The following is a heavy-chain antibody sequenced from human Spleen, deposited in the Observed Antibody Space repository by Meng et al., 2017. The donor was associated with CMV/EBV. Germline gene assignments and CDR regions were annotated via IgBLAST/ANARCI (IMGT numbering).Heavy chain of an antibody. CDR2: IIPILGIA. CDR1: GGTFSSYA. J-gene: IGHJ6*02. CDR3: ARDIASVVVPAAIRYYYYYGMDV. V-gene: IGHV1-69*10. Sequence: SVKVSCKASGGTFSSYAISWVRQAPGQGLEWMGGIIPILGIANYAQKFQGRVTITADKSTSTAYMELSSLRSEDTAVYYCARDIASVVVPAAIRYYYYYGMDVWGQGTTVTVSS. D-gene: IGHD2-2*01.